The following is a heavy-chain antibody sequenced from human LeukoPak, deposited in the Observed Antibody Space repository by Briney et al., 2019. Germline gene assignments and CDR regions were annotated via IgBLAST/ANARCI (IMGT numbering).Heavy chain of an antibody. J-gene: IGHJ1*01. CDR1: GYTFTGHY. V-gene: IGHV1-2*02. D-gene: IGHD6-19*01. CDR2: INPNSGGT. Sequence: ASVKVSCKASGYTFTGHYMHWVRQAPGQGLEWMGWINPNSGGTTYAQNFQGRVTMTRDTFISTAYMELSRLRSDDTAIYYCACLYSSGHRWGQGTLVTVSS. CDR3: ACLYSSGHR.